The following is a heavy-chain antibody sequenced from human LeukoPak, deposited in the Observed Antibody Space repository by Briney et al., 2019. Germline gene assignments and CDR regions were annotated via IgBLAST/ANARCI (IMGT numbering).Heavy chain of an antibody. D-gene: IGHD2-21*02. CDR1: GFTLSSYE. CDR3: ARELPREVTLDY. V-gene: IGHV3-74*01. J-gene: IGHJ4*02. Sequence: GGSLRLSCAASGFTLSSYEMHWVRQAPGKGLVWVSRINSDGSTTGYADAVKGRFTISRDNAKHMLYLQMNSLRAEDTAIYYCARELPREVTLDYWGQGTLVTVSS. CDR2: INSDGSTT.